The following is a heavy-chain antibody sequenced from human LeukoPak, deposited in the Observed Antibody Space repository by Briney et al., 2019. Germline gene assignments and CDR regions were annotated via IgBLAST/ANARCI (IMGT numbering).Heavy chain of an antibody. V-gene: IGHV3-43*02. Sequence: PVGSLRLSCAASGFTFDDYAMHWVRQAPGKGLEWVSLISGDGGSTYYADSVKGRFTISRDNSKNSLYLQMNSLRTEDTALYYCAKDPPRGLTSYYNGYWGQGTLVTVSS. J-gene: IGHJ4*02. CDR2: ISGDGGST. D-gene: IGHD3-9*01. CDR1: GFTFDDYA. CDR3: AKDPPRGLTSYYNGY.